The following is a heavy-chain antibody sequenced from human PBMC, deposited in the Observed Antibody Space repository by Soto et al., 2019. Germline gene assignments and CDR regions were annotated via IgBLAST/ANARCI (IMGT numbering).Heavy chain of an antibody. J-gene: IGHJ4*02. CDR2: IYYSGST. Sequence: PSETLYLTSTVSGGSISSYYWSWIRQPPGKGLEWIGYIYYSGSTNYNPSLKSRVTISVDTSKNQFSLKLSSVTAADTAVYYCARDLSGPGDYWGQGTLVTVSS. CDR1: GGSISSYY. CDR3: ARDLSGPGDY. V-gene: IGHV4-59*01. D-gene: IGHD5-12*01.